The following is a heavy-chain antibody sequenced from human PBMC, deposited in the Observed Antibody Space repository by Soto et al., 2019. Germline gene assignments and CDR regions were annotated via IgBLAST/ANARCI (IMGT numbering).Heavy chain of an antibody. CDR3: ARQRYCSGGSCYYFAN. CDR2: IYPGDSDT. J-gene: IGHJ4*02. V-gene: IGHV5-51*01. Sequence: GESLKISCKGSGYSFTSYWIGWVRQMPGKGLEWMGIIYPGDSDTRYSPSFQGQVTISADKSISTAYLQWSSLKASDTAMYYCARQRYCSGGSCYYFANWGQGTLVTVSS. D-gene: IGHD2-15*01. CDR1: GYSFTSYW.